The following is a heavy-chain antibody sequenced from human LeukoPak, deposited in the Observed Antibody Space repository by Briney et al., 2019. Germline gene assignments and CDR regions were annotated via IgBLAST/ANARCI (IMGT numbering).Heavy chain of an antibody. Sequence: SVKVSCTASGGTFSSYAISWVRQAPGQGLEWMGRIIPILGIANYAQKFQGRVTITADKSTSTAYMELSSLRSEDTAVYYCAKDYGGNPYYFDYWGQGTLVTVSS. CDR2: IIPILGIA. CDR1: GGTFSSYA. D-gene: IGHD4-23*01. CDR3: AKDYGGNPYYFDY. V-gene: IGHV1-69*04. J-gene: IGHJ4*02.